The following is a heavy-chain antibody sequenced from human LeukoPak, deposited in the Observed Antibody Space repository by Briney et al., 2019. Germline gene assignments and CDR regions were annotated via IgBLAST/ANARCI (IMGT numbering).Heavy chain of an antibody. V-gene: IGHV3-7*01. D-gene: IGHD2-21*01. CDR1: GFTLSSHW. Sequence: PGGSLRLSCVASGFTLSSHWMSWVRQAPGKGLEWVANINQDGSAKYFVDSVKGRFTISRDNAKNSMYLQMNSLRAEDTAVYYCTTEGLMVSYYGMDVWGQGTTVTVSS. CDR2: INQDGSAK. CDR3: TTEGLMVSYYGMDV. J-gene: IGHJ6*02.